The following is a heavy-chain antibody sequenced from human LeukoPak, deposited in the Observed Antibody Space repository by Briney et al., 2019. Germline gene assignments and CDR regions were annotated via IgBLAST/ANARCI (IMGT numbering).Heavy chain of an antibody. D-gene: IGHD2-15*01. J-gene: IGHJ4*02. CDR2: FYYTKNI. CDR3: ALRYCGDGSCYFDY. V-gene: IGHV4-39*01. CDR1: SGSISSNNYF. Sequence: PSETLSLTCTVSSGSISSNNYFWGWIRQPPGMELEWIGSFYYTKNIYYNPSLKSRVTISVNKSKRQISLRLSSVIATDTAVYYCALRYCGDGSCYFDYSGQGTLVTASS.